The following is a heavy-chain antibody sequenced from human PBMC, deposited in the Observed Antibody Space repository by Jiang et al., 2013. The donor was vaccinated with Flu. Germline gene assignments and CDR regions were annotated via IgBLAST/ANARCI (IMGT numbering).Heavy chain of an antibody. J-gene: IGHJ4*02. CDR3: ARISGYGGNALFDY. D-gene: IGHD4-23*01. CDR1: GFSLSTSGMR. Sequence: KPTQTLTLTCTFSGFSLSTSGMRVSWIRQPPGKALEWLARIDWDDDKFYSTSLKTRLTISKDTSKNQVVLTMTNMDPVDTATYYCARISGYGGNALFDYWGQGTLVTVSS. V-gene: IGHV2-70*04. CDR2: IDWDDDK.